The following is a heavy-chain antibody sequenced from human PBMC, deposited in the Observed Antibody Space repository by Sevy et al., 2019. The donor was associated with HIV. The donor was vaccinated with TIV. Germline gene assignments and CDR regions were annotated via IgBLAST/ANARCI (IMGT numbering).Heavy chain of an antibody. Sequence: GGSLGLSCAASGFAFYDYSMSWIRQAPGKGLEWVVTLSFGCGKINYADSVKGRFTTSRVNSKNSFYLQMDNLRVEDTALYYCAREGCTRPHDYWGQGTRVTVSS. V-gene: IGHV3-23*01. D-gene: IGHD2-8*01. J-gene: IGHJ4*02. CDR3: AREGCTRPHDY. CDR2: LSFGCGKI. CDR1: GFAFYDYS.